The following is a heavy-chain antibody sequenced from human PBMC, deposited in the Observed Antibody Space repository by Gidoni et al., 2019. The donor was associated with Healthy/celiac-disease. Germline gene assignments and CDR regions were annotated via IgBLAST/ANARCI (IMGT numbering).Heavy chain of an antibody. V-gene: IGHV3-23*01. CDR3: AKDLLLWFGEEGDY. J-gene: IGHJ4*02. CDR2: ISGSGGST. Sequence: EVQLLESGGGLVQHGGSMRLSCADAGFTFSSYAMSWVRQAPGKGLEWVSAISGSGGSTYYADSVKGRFTISRDNSKNTLYLQMNSLRAEDTAVYYCAKDLLLWFGEEGDYWGQGTLVTVSS. D-gene: IGHD3-10*01. CDR1: GFTFSSYA.